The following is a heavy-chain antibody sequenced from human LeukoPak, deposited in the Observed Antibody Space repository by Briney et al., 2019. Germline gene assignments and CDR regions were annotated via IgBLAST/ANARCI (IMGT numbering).Heavy chain of an antibody. CDR3: AKSLDIVLMVYAINAFDI. CDR2: ISGSGGST. CDR1: GFTFSSYA. V-gene: IGHV3-23*01. Sequence: PGGSLRLSCAASGFTFSSYAMSWVRQAPGKGLEWVSAISGSGGSTYYADSVKGRFTISRDNSKNTLYLQMNSLRAEDTAVYYCAKSLDIVLMVYAINAFDIWGQGTMVTVSS. J-gene: IGHJ3*02. D-gene: IGHD2-8*01.